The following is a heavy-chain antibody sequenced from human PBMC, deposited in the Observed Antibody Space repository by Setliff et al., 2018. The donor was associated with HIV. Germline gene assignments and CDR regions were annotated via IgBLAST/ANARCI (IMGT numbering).Heavy chain of an antibody. CDR2: FYTTGN. CDR3: ARFPHEREPKT. D-gene: IGHD1-1*01. V-gene: IGHV4-39*01. J-gene: IGHJ1*01. CDR1: GDFISSSSYY. Sequence: LSLTCTVFGDFISSSSYYWAWIRQPPGKGLEWIGSFYTTGNVYSPSFKSRVSISIDTAKTQLSLGLTSLSAADTAVYYCARFPHEREPKTWGQGTLVTVSS.